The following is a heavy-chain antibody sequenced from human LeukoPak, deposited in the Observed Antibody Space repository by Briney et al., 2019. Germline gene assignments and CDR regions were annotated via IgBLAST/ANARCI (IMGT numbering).Heavy chain of an antibody. Sequence: SETLSLTCAVYGGSFSGYYWSWIRQPPGKGLEWIGEINHSGSTNYNPSLKSRVTISEDTSKNQFSLKLNSVTAADTAVYYCVTGQWLVPLSYWGQGTVVTVSS. CDR2: INHSGST. V-gene: IGHV4-34*01. CDR3: VTGQWLVPLSY. CDR1: GGSFSGYY. J-gene: IGHJ4*02. D-gene: IGHD6-19*01.